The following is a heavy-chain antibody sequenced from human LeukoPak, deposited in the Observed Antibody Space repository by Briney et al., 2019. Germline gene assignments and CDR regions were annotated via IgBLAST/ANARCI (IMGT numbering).Heavy chain of an antibody. Sequence: PGRSLTLSCAACGFIFSRYGMHWLRQAPGKGLEGVAVIWFDGSFKYYAVSVKGRFTFSRDNSKNTLSLQMNSLRADDTAVYYCARDPAAASRGFGMDVWGQGTTVTVSS. CDR1: GFIFSRYG. D-gene: IGHD2-15*01. CDR3: ARDPAAASRGFGMDV. J-gene: IGHJ6*02. CDR2: IWFDGSFK. V-gene: IGHV3-33*08.